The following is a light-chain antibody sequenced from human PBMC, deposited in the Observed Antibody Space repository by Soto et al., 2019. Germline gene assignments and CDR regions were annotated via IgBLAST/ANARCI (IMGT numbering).Light chain of an antibody. J-gene: IGLJ1*01. V-gene: IGLV1-51*01. CDR3: GSWDDTLKRYV. CDR1: SSNIGNNF. CDR2: DNV. Sequence: SVLTQPPSVSAAPGQNVTISCSGTSSNIGNNFVSWYQHLPGTAPKILIYDNVKRPSGIPDRFSGFKSGASATLGITGLQTGDEADYYCGSWDDTLKRYVFGTGTKVTVL.